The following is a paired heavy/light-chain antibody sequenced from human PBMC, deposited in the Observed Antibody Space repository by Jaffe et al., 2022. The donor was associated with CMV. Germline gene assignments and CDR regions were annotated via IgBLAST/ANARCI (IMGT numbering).Heavy chain of an antibody. V-gene: IGHV1-18*04. D-gene: IGHD3-22*01. Sequence: QVQLVQSGAEVKKPGASVKVSCKASGYTFISYGFIWVRQAPGQGLEWMGWISAYNGDTSYAQKFQGRATMTTDTSTSTAYMELRSLRFDDTAVYYCARDGMPHYYDTAGYHPFDYWGQGTLVTVSS. CDR2: ISAYNGDT. CDR1: GYTFISYG. J-gene: IGHJ4*02. CDR3: ARDGMPHYYDTAGYHPFDY.
Light chain of an antibody. J-gene: IGKJ1*01. CDR2: DTS. CDR3: QQYGSSPWT. Sequence: EIVLTQSPGTLSLSPGQRATLSCRASQSISGTSLAWYQQRPGQAPRLLIYDTSSRATGIPDRFSGGGSGTDFTLTISRLEPEDFAVFYCQQYGSSPWTFGQGTKVDI. CDR1: QSISGTS. V-gene: IGKV3-20*01.